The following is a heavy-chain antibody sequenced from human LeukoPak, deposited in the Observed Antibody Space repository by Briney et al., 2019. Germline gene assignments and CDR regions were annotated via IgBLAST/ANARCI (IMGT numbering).Heavy chain of an antibody. J-gene: IGHJ6*03. CDR1: GVSISSYY. D-gene: IGHD4-17*01. CDR2: IYTSEIT. V-gene: IGHV4-4*09. CDR3: ARGHYGNYRAYYHYMDV. Sequence: SETLSLTCTVSGVSISSYYWSWIRQPPGKGLEWIGYIYTSEITNYNPSLKSRVTMSVDTSKNQFSLRLSSVTAADTAVYYCARGHYGNYRAYYHYMDVWGKGTTVTVSS.